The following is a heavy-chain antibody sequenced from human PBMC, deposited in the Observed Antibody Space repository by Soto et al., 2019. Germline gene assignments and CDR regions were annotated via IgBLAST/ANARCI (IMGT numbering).Heavy chain of an antibody. V-gene: IGHV4-39*01. CDR1: GGSIISSSYY. CDR3: ARRYYYDSSGYFDY. CDR2: IYYSGST. D-gene: IGHD3-22*01. J-gene: IGHJ4*02. Sequence: ASETLSLPCSVSGGSIISSSYYWGWIRQPPGKGLEWIGSIYYSGSTYYNPSLKSRVTISVDTSKNQFSLKLSSVTAADTAVYYCARRYYYDSSGYFDYWGQGTLVTVSS.